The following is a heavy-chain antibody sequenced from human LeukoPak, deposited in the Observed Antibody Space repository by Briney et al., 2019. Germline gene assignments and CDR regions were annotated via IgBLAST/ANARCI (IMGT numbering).Heavy chain of an antibody. CDR3: ARAGYTSAWYYFEY. CDR2: ISYDGNNK. J-gene: IGHJ4*02. V-gene: IGHV3-30*03. D-gene: IGHD3-16*02. Sequence: GGSLRLSCAASGFSFSSYGMHWVRQAPGKGLEWLALISYDGNNKYYTDSVKGRFTISRDNSKNTLFLQMNSLRAEDTAVYFCARAGYTSAWYYFEYWGQGTLVTVSS. CDR1: GFSFSSYG.